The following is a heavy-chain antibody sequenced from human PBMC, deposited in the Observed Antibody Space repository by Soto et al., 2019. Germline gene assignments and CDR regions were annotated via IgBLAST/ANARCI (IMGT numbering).Heavy chain of an antibody. V-gene: IGHV4-59*01. Sequence: QVQLQESGPGLVKPSETLSLTCTVSGGSISSYYWSWIRQPPGKGLEWIGYIYYSGSTNYNPSLKSRVTISVDKSKNQFSLKLSSVTAADTAVYYCAREMTGHNYYYGMDVWGQGTTVTVSS. CDR2: IYYSGST. CDR3: AREMTGHNYYYGMDV. J-gene: IGHJ6*02. D-gene: IGHD3-9*01. CDR1: GGSISSYY.